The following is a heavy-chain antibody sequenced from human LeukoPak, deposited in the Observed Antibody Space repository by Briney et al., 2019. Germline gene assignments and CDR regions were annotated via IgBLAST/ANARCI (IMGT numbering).Heavy chain of an antibody. CDR1: VYTFTHYY. Sequence: ASGKVSCTVSVYTFTHYYMHWVAQAPGKGRERMGLVDPEDGETIYAKKFQGRVTITADTSTETAYMEPRSLRSEDTAVYYYATDIAHPLGYCSSTSCYKNWFDPWGQGTLVTVSS. CDR2: VDPEDGET. J-gene: IGHJ5*02. CDR3: ATDIAHPLGYCSSTSCYKNWFDP. V-gene: IGHV1-69-2*01. D-gene: IGHD2-2*02.